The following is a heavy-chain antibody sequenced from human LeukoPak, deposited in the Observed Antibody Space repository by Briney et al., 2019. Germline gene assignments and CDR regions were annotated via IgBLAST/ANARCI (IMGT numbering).Heavy chain of an antibody. CDR2: ISSSSSTI. CDR3: ARDLSDYGDYDWFDP. D-gene: IGHD4-17*01. V-gene: IGHV3-48*01. J-gene: IGHJ5*02. CDR1: GFTFSSYS. Sequence: GGSLRLSCAASGFTFSSYSMNWVRQAPGKGLEWVSYISSSSSTIYYADSVEGRFTISRDNAKNSLYLQMNSLRAEDTAAYYCARDLSDYGDYDWFDPWGQGTLVTVSS.